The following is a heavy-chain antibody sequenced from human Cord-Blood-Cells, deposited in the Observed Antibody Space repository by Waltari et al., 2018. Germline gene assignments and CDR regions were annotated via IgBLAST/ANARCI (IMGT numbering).Heavy chain of an antibody. J-gene: IGHJ6*02. CDR2: INPNSGGT. CDR3: ASGGDYYYYGMDV. CDR1: GYTFTAFS. D-gene: IGHD3-10*01. Sequence: QVQLVQSGAEVKQPGASVNVSCKASGYTFTAFSLPWVRQAPGQGLEWMGRINPNSGGTNYAQKFQGRVTMTRDTSISTAYMELSRLRSDDTAVYYCASGGDYYYYGMDVWGQGTTVTVSS. V-gene: IGHV1-2*06.